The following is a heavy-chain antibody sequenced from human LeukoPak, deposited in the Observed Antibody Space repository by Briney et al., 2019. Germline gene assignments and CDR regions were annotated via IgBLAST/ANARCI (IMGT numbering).Heavy chain of an antibody. CDR2: INPSGGST. V-gene: IGHV1-46*01. J-gene: IGHJ5*02. D-gene: IGHD6-19*01. Sequence: ASVKVSCKASGYTFTSYYMHWVRQAPGQGLEWMGIINPSGGSTSYAQKFQGRVTMTRDTSTSTAYMELRSLRSDDTAVYYCARGAPGYSSGWYDAPDNWFDPWGQGTLVTVSS. CDR3: ARGAPGYSSGWYDAPDNWFDP. CDR1: GYTFTSYY.